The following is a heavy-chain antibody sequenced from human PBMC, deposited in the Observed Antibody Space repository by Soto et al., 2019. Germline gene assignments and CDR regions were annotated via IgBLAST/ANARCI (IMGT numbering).Heavy chain of an antibody. CDR1: GYTFTSYY. D-gene: IGHD3-3*01. J-gene: IGHJ5*02. Sequence: GASVKVSCNASGYTFTSYYMHWVRQAPGQGLEWMGIINPSGGSTSYAQKFQGRVTMTRDTSTSTVYMELSSLRSEDTAVYYCFLYDFWSGYYSSDWFDPWGQGTLVTVSS. V-gene: IGHV1-46*01. CDR2: INPSGGST. CDR3: FLYDFWSGYYSSDWFDP.